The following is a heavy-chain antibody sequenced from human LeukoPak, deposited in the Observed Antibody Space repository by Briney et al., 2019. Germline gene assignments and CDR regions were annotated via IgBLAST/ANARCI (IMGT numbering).Heavy chain of an antibody. CDR2: ISYDGSNK. CDR1: GFTFSSYG. J-gene: IGHJ4*02. D-gene: IGHD6-19*01. V-gene: IGHV3-30*18. Sequence: PGGSLRLSCAASGFTFSSYGMHWVRQAPGKGLEWVAVISYDGSNKYYADSVKGRFTISRDNSKNTLYLQMNSLRAEDTAVYYCAKDSYSSGWYMGYWGQGTPVTVSS. CDR3: AKDSYSSGWYMGY.